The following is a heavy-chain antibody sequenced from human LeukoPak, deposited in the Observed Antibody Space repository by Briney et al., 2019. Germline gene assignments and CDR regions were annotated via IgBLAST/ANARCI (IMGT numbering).Heavy chain of an antibody. Sequence: SVKVSCKASGGTFSSYAISWVRQAPGQGLEWMGRIIPILGIANYAQKFQGRVTITADKSTSTAHMELSSLRSEDTAVYYCARSGDGYKYYFDYWGQGTLVTVSS. J-gene: IGHJ4*02. V-gene: IGHV1-69*04. D-gene: IGHD5-24*01. CDR1: GGTFSSYA. CDR2: IIPILGIA. CDR3: ARSGDGYKYYFDY.